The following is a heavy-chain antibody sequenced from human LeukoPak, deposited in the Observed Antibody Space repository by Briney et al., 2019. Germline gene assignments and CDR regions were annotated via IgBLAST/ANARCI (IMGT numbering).Heavy chain of an antibody. CDR2: MGYRGSSI. J-gene: IGHJ6*03. V-gene: IGHV3-23*01. CDR1: GFTFSDYA. D-gene: IGHD3-16*02. CDR3: AKSWGYTRPYYNYMDV. Sequence: GGSLSLSCAASGFTFSDYAMSWVRQAAGQGLEWVSVMGYRGSSIYYAYPVQGRFTISRDNSKNTLSLQMNGLRPEDTAVYYCAKSWGYTRPYYNYMDVWGKGTTVTVSS.